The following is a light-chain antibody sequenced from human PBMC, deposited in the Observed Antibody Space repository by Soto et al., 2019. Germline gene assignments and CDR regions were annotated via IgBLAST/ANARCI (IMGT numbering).Light chain of an antibody. CDR2: EVS. CDR3: SSYTGSSTLYV. V-gene: IGLV2-14*01. CDR1: SSDVGGYNY. J-gene: IGLJ1*01. Sequence: QSALTQPASVSGSPGQSITISCTGTSSDVGGYNYVSWYQQHPGKAPKLMISEVSNRPSGVSYRFSGSKSGNTASLTISGLQAEDEADYYCSSYTGSSTLYVFGTGTQLTVL.